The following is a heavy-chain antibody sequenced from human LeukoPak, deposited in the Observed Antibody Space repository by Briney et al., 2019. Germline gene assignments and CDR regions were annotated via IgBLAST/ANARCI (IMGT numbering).Heavy chain of an antibody. CDR3: ARHYAFWSGPRGGNWFDP. D-gene: IGHD3-3*01. CDR2: IYKRGTT. Sequence: PSETLSLTCTVSGGSISSSSYYWGWISQPPGKGRDWIVSIYKRGTTYYTPTLRSRVTTSVDTSNNHFSLKRSAVAAADTALYYGARHYAFWSGPRGGNWFDPGGQGTLVTVSA. J-gene: IGHJ5*02. V-gene: IGHV4-39*01. CDR1: GGSISSSSYY.